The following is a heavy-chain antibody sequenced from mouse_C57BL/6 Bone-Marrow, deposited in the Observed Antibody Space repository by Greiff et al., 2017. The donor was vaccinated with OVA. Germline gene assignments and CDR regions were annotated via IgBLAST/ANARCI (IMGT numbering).Heavy chain of an antibody. CDR2: IRSKSNNYAT. Sequence: EVQRVESGGGLVQPKGSLKLSCAASGFSFNTYAMNWVRQAPGKGLEWVARIRSKSNNYATYYADSVKDRFTISRDDSESMLYLQMNNLKTEDTAMYYCVRLDHYAMDYWGQGTSVTVSS. CDR1: GFSFNTYA. V-gene: IGHV10-1*01. CDR3: VRLDHYAMDY. J-gene: IGHJ4*01.